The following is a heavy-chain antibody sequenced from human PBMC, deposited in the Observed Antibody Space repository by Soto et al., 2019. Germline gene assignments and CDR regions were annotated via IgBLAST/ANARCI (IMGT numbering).Heavy chain of an antibody. CDR3: ARGPVAGSDF. D-gene: IGHD6-19*01. V-gene: IGHV1-18*04. J-gene: IGHJ4*02. CDR1: GYTLTSYG. CDR2: ISPYSGET. Sequence: ASVKVSCKASGYTLTSYGIVWVRQAPGQGLEWMGWISPYSGETRYAEKFQDRVTLTTDTSTKTAYMDLRNLKSDDTAVYWCARGPVAGSDFWGQGTLVTVSS.